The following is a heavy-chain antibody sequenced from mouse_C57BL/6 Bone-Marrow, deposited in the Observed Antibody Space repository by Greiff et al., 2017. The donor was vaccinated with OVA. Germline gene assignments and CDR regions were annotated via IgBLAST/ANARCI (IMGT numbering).Heavy chain of an antibody. D-gene: IGHD1-1*01. CDR1: GYTFTSYW. Sequence: QVQLQQPGAELVRPGTSVKLSCKASGYTFTSYWMHWVKQRPGQGLEWIGVIDPSDSYTNYNQKFKGKATLTVDTSSSTAYMQLSSLTSEDSAVYYCARTITTVVGAMDYWGQGTSVTVSS. CDR3: ARTITTVVGAMDY. V-gene: IGHV1-59*01. J-gene: IGHJ4*01. CDR2: IDPSDSYT.